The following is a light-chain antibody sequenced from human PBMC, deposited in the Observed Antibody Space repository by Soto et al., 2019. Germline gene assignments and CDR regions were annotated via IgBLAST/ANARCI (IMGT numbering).Light chain of an antibody. CDR3: QQYNTYPWT. V-gene: IGKV1-5*03. J-gene: IGKJ1*01. CDR1: QSVNSW. CDR2: KAS. Sequence: IQMTHAPSALSGSVGDRVTITCRASQSVNSWVAWYQQQPGRAPKVLIHKASSLESGVPSRFSGSGSGTEFTLTISSLQPDDFATYYCQQYNTYPWTFGQGTQVDIK.